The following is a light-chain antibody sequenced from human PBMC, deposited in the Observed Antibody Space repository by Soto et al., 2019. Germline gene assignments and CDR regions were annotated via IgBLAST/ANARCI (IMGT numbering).Light chain of an antibody. J-gene: IGKJ5*01. CDR3: LQANRVPLS. CDR2: AAS. Sequence: EIQMTQSPASVSASVGDRVTITCRASQIISTNLAWYQQKPGKAPKLLIYAASTLQSGVPPRFSGSGSGTDFTLTISSLQPEDFAIYFCLQANRVPLSFGQGTRLE. CDR1: QIISTN. V-gene: IGKV1-12*01.